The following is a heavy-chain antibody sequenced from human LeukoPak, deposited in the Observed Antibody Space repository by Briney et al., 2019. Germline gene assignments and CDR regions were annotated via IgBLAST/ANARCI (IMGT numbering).Heavy chain of an antibody. V-gene: IGHV3-48*01. CDR2: ISSSSSTI. Sequence: GGSLRLSCAASGFTFSSYSMNWVRQAPGKGLGWVSYISSSSSTIYYADSVKGRFTISRDNAKNSLYLQMNSLRAEDTAVYYCARGTGYYYYMDVWGKGTTVTVSS. D-gene: IGHD2-8*02. CDR3: ARGTGYYYYMDV. CDR1: GFTFSSYS. J-gene: IGHJ6*03.